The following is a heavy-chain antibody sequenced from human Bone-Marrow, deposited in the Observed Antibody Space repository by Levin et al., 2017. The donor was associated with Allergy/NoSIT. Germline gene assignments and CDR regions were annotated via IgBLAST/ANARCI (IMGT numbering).Heavy chain of an antibody. CDR2: ISVYNRKT. J-gene: IGHJ4*02. CDR1: GYIFPNYG. Sequence: ASVKVSCKASGYIFPNYGIAWLRQAPGQGLEWMGWISVYNRKTNYTQKFQDRVTMTTDTSTSTAYMELKSLKADDTAVYYCARPGSFHSHYFDYRGQGTLVTVSS. V-gene: IGHV1-18*01. D-gene: IGHD1-1*01. CDR3: ARPGSFHSHYFDY.